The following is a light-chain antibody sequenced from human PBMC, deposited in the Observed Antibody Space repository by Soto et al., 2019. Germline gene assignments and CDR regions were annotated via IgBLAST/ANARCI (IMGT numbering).Light chain of an antibody. CDR1: SSDVGDYNY. CDR2: DVS. Sequence: QSVLTQPASVSGSPGQSITISCTGTSSDVGDYNYVSWYQQHPGKAPKLMIYDVSNRPSGVSNRFSGSKSGNTASLTISGLQAEYEADYYCSSYTSSSTLVVFGGGTKLTVL. J-gene: IGLJ2*01. CDR3: SSYTSSSTLVV. V-gene: IGLV2-14*01.